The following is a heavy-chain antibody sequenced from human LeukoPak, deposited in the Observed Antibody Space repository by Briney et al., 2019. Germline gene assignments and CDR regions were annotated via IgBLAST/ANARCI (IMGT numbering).Heavy chain of an antibody. J-gene: IGHJ4*02. Sequence: PGGSLRLSCAASGFTFSSYAMSWVRQAPGKGLEWVSVISGSDGSTYYADSVKGRFTLSRDNSKNTLYLRMNSLRAEDTAVYYCAKDMGRIMITFGGPDYWGQGTLVTVSS. D-gene: IGHD3-16*01. V-gene: IGHV3-23*01. CDR1: GFTFSSYA. CDR3: AKDMGRIMITFGGPDY. CDR2: ISGSDGST.